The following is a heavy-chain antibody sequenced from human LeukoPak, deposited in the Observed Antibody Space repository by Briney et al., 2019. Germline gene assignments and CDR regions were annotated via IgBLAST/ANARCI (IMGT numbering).Heavy chain of an antibody. CDR1: GGSISSYY. CDR3: ARVPKYCSSSSCYNHGAFDI. Sequence: PSGTLSLTCTVSGGSISSYYWSWIRQPPGKGLEWIGEINHSGSTNYNPSLKSRVTISVDTSKNQFSLKLSSVTAADTAVYYCARVPKYCSSSSCYNHGAFDIWGQGTMVTVSS. CDR2: INHSGST. D-gene: IGHD2-2*02. V-gene: IGHV4-34*01. J-gene: IGHJ3*02.